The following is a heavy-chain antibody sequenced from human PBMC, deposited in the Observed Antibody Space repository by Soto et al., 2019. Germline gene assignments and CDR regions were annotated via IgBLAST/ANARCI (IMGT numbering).Heavy chain of an antibody. CDR2: IWYDGSNK. D-gene: IGHD4-17*01. V-gene: IGHV3-33*01. J-gene: IGHJ4*02. Sequence: QVQLVESGGGVVQPGRSLRLSCAASGFTFSSYGMHWVRQAPGKGLEWVAVIWYDGSNKYYADSVKGRFTISRDNSNNTLYLQMNSLRAEDTAVYYCARDPADYGAFDYWGQGTLVTVSS. CDR3: ARDPADYGAFDY. CDR1: GFTFSSYG.